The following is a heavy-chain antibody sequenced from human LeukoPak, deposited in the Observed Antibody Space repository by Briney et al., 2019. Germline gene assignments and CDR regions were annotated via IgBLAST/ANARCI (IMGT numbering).Heavy chain of an antibody. V-gene: IGHV4-31*03. CDR3: ARYYYDSSGYADAFDI. J-gene: IGHJ3*02. CDR2: IYYSGCT. D-gene: IGHD3-22*01. CDR1: GGSISSGGYY. Sequence: SQTLSLTCTVSGGSISSGGYYWSWIRQHPGKGLEWIGYIYYSGCTYYNPSLKSRVTISVDTSKNQFSLKLSSVTAADTAVYYCARYYYDSSGYADAFDIWGQGTMVTVSS.